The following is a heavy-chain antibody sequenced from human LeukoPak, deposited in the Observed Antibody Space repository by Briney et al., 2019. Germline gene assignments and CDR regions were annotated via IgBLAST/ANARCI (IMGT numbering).Heavy chain of an antibody. Sequence: SETLSLTCTVSGYSISSGYYWGWIRQPPGKGLEWIGSIYYSGSTYYNPSLKSRVTISVDTSKNQFSLKLSSVTAADTAVYYCARESGVMGAFDIWGQGTMVTVSS. CDR1: GYSISSGYY. CDR2: IYYSGST. D-gene: IGHD3-16*01. V-gene: IGHV4-38-2*02. CDR3: ARESGVMGAFDI. J-gene: IGHJ3*02.